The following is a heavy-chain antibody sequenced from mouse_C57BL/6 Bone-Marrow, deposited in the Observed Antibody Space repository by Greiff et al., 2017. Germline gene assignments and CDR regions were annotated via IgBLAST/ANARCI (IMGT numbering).Heavy chain of an antibody. CDR1: GYTFTSYG. D-gene: IGHD3-2*02. J-gene: IGHJ4*01. CDR2: IYPRSGNT. CDR3: ARRAAQAKVDY. Sequence: LEESGAELARPGASVKLSCKASGYTFTSYGISWVKQRTGQGLEWIGEIYPRSGNTYYNEKFKGKATLTADKSSSTAYMELRSLTSEDSAVYFCARRAAQAKVDYWGQGTSVTVSS. V-gene: IGHV1-81*01.